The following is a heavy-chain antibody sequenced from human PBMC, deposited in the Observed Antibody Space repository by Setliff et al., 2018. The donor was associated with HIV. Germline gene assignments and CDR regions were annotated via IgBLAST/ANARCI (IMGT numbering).Heavy chain of an antibody. V-gene: IGHV3-72*01. CDR3: ARAGAATAGKSYHYDMDV. CDR1: GFTFSDHY. D-gene: IGHD6-13*01. CDR2: TRDKARGYTT. J-gene: IGHJ6*02. Sequence: GGSLRLSCAASGFTFSDHYMDWVRQAPGKGLEWVGRTRDKARGYTTEYAASVKGRCTISRDDSKNSLYLQMNSLKTEDTAVYYCARAGAATAGKSYHYDMDVWGQGTTVTVSS.